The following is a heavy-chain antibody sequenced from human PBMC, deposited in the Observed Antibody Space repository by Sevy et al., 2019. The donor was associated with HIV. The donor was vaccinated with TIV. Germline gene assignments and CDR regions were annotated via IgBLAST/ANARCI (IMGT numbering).Heavy chain of an antibody. CDR1: GFTFSSYE. D-gene: IGHD2-2*01. V-gene: IGHV3-48*03. CDR3: ARGYCSSTSCYLGAFDI. Sequence: GGSLRLSCAASGFTFSSYEMNWVRQAPGKGLEGVSYISSSGSTINYGDSVKGRFTISRDNAKNSLYLQMNSLRAEDTAVYYCARGYCSSTSCYLGAFDIWGQGTMVTVSS. CDR2: ISSSGSTI. J-gene: IGHJ3*02.